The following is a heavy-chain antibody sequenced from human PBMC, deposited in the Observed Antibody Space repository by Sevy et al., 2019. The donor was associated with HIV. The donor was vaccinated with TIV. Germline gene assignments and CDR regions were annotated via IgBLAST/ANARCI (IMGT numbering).Heavy chain of an antibody. V-gene: IGHV3-15*01. D-gene: IGHD3-10*01. CDR2: IKSKTDGGTT. J-gene: IGHJ4*02. Sequence: GGSLRLSCAASGFTFSNAWMSWVRQAPGKGLEWVGRIKSKTDGGTTDYAAPVKCRLTISRDDSKNTLYLQMNSLKTEDRAVYYCTRAGLQSPTMVRGIDLWYWGQGTLVTVSS. CDR3: TRAGLQSPTMVRGIDLWY. CDR1: GFTFSNAW.